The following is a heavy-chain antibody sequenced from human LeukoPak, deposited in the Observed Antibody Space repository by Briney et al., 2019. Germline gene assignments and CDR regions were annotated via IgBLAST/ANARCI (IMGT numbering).Heavy chain of an antibody. CDR2: IYLSGST. CDR1: GGSISTDSYY. J-gene: IGHJ6*02. D-gene: IGHD5-24*01. Sequence: SETLSLTCSVSGGSISTDSYYWGWIRQPPGKGLEWIGSIYLSGSTYYSSSLMSRVTISVDTSRNQFSLQLTSVTAADTAVYFCARKFSDGWPYHYGLDVWGQGTTVTVSS. V-gene: IGHV4-39*01. CDR3: ARKFSDGWPYHYGLDV.